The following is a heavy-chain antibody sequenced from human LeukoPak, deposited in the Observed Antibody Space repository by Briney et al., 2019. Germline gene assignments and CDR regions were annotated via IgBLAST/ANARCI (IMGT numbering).Heavy chain of an antibody. D-gene: IGHD3-22*01. CDR1: GFIFSNYG. CDR3: ARDGDRSGYYAAFDI. Sequence: GGSLRLSCAASGFIFSNYGMHWVRQAPGKGLEWVAVIWYDGSNKYYADSVKGRFTISRDNAKNSLYLQMNSLRDEDTAVYYCARDGDRSGYYAAFDIWGQGTMVTVSS. V-gene: IGHV3-33*01. CDR2: IWYDGSNK. J-gene: IGHJ3*02.